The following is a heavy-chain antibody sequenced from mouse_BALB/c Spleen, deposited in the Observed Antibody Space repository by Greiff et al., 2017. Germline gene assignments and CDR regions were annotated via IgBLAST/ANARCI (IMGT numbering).Heavy chain of an antibody. CDR2: IYPSDSYT. CDR1: GYTFTSYW. J-gene: IGHJ2*01. Sequence: VQLQQPGAELVRPGASVKLSCKASGYTFTSYWINWVKQRPGQGLEWIGNIYPSDSYTNYNQKFKDKATLTVDKSSSTAYMQLSSPTSEDSAVYYCTRWTGYGYGFDYWGQGTTLTVSS. V-gene: IGHV1-69*02. D-gene: IGHD1-2*01. CDR3: TRWTGYGYGFDY.